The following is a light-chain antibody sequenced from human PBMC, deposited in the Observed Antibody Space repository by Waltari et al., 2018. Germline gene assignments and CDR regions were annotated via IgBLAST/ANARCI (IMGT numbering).Light chain of an antibody. CDR2: HAS. J-gene: IGKJ2*01. V-gene: IGKV1-39*01. Sequence: DIQMTQSPASLSASVGDRVTITCRASQSIGRLLNWYRQKPGKVPNLLIYHASALQSGVASRFSGRGSERDFSLTISSHQAVDFATYYCQQRHSFPYTFSQGTKLEI. CDR3: QQRHSFPYT. CDR1: QSIGRL.